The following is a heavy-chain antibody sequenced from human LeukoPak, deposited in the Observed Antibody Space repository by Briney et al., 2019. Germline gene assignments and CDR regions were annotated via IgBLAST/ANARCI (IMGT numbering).Heavy chain of an antibody. CDR1: GGSISSGDYY. J-gene: IGHJ6*03. D-gene: IGHD1-7*01. V-gene: IGHV4-39*01. CDR3: ASRTSLITGTTYYYYMDV. CDR2: IYYSGST. Sequence: PSETLSLTCTVSGGSISSGDYYWSWIRQPPGKGLEWIGSIYYSGSTYYNPSLKSRVTISVDTSKNQFSLKLSSVTAADTAVYYCASRTSLITGTTYYYYMDVWGKGTTVTVSS.